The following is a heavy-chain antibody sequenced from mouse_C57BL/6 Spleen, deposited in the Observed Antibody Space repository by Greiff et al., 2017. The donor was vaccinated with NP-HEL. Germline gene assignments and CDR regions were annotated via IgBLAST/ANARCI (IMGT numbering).Heavy chain of an antibody. CDR3: ARYYDDYFDY. CDR2: INPNNGGT. Sequence: EVQLQQSGPELVKPGASVKISCKASGYTFTDYYMNWVKQSHGKSLEWIGDINPNNGGTSYNQKFKGKATLTVDKSSSTAYMELRSLTSEDSAVYYLARYYDDYFDYWGQGTTLTVSS. D-gene: IGHD2-4*01. CDR1: GYTFTDYY. V-gene: IGHV1-26*01. J-gene: IGHJ2*01.